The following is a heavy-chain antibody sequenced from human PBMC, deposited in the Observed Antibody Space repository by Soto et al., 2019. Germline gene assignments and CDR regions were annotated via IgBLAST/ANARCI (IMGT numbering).Heavy chain of an antibody. CDR1: GLSLSSSGVG. Sequence: SGPTLVNPTQTLTLTCTLSGLSLSSSGVGVSWIRQSPGQVLEWLAVIYWDDDKRYSPSLRNRLTITKEISENQVVLTMTNMDRVDTGTYYCADSRGPLDYWGQGTLINVSS. D-gene: IGHD3-10*01. CDR2: IYWDDDK. CDR3: ADSRGPLDY. V-gene: IGHV2-5*02. J-gene: IGHJ4*02.